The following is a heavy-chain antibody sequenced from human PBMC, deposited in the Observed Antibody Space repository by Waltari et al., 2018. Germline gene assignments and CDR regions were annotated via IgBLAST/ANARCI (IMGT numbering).Heavy chain of an antibody. CDR1: GGSMSGYY. CDR3: LRNPGH. CDR2: VHHSGGN. Sequence: QVHLQESGPGLVKPSETLSLTSTVSGGSMSGYYWNWIRQPPGKELEWIGCVHHSGGNKYNPSLMSRATISLDMSTNQFSLKLSSVTAADTAVYYCLRNPGHWGQGIMVTVSS. V-gene: IGHV4-59*01. J-gene: IGHJ4*02.